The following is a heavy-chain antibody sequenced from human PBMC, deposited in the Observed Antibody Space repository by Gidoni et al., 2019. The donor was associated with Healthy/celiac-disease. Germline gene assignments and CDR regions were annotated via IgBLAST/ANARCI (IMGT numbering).Heavy chain of an antibody. Sequence: EVQLVESGGGLVQPGRSLRLSCAASGFTFDDYAMHWVRQAPGKGMEWVSCISWNSGSIGYADSVKGRFTISRDNAKNSLYLQMNSLRAEDTALYYCAKDTVAASPFDAFDIWGQGTMVTVSS. D-gene: IGHD2-15*01. CDR3: AKDTVAASPFDAFDI. CDR1: GFTFDDYA. CDR2: ISWNSGSI. V-gene: IGHV3-9*01. J-gene: IGHJ3*02.